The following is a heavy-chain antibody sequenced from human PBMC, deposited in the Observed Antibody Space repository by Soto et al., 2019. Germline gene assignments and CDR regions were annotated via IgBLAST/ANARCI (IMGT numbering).Heavy chain of an antibody. V-gene: IGHV4-61*01. CDR1: GGSVSSDSYY. D-gene: IGHD6-13*01. CDR3: ARGVYTSSWYYHYFDY. Sequence: SETLSLTCTVSGGSVSSDSYYWSWIRQPPGRGLEGSGYIYYSGRADYNPSLKRRVTILVDTSKNQVSVKLSSVTAAVTAVYYCARGVYTSSWYYHYFDYWGQATLVPVSS. CDR2: IYYSGRA. J-gene: IGHJ4*02.